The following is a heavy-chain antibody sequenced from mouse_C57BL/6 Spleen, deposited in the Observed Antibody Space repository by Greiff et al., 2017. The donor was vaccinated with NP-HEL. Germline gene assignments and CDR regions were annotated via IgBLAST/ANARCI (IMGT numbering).Heavy chain of an antibody. V-gene: IGHV5-6*01. D-gene: IGHD1-1*01. J-gene: IGHJ1*03. Sequence: EVKVVESGGDLVKPGGSLKLSCAASGFTFSSYGMSWVRQTPDKRLEWVATISSGGSYTYYPDSVKGRFTISRDNAKNTLYLQMSSLKSEDTAMYYCARGKVVAHWYFDVWGTGTTVTVSS. CDR2: ISSGGSYT. CDR3: ARGKVVAHWYFDV. CDR1: GFTFSSYG.